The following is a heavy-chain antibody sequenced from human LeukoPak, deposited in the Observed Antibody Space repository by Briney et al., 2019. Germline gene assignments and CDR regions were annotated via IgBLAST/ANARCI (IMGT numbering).Heavy chain of an antibody. D-gene: IGHD3-22*01. Sequence: SVKVSCKASGGTFISYAISWVRQAPGQGLEWMGGIIPIFGTANYAQKFQGRVTITADESTSTAYMELSSLRSEDTAVYYCARVPSSGYYYYYYGMDVWGQGTTVTVSS. J-gene: IGHJ6*02. V-gene: IGHV1-69*13. CDR1: GGTFISYA. CDR3: ARVPSSGYYYYYYGMDV. CDR2: IIPIFGTA.